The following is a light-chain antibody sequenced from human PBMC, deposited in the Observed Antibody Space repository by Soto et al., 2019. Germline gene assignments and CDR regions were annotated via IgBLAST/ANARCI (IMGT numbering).Light chain of an antibody. Sequence: IQVSQSPATLAASKGDRVTITCRASQSLSSYLAWYQQKPGKAPNLLIYAASTLQSGVPSRFSGSQTGTEFTLTISGLQPDDYASYFCLQYDSFPYSFGQGTKVDIK. V-gene: IGKV1-5*01. CDR3: LQYDSFPYS. J-gene: IGKJ2*01. CDR1: QSLSSY. CDR2: AAS.